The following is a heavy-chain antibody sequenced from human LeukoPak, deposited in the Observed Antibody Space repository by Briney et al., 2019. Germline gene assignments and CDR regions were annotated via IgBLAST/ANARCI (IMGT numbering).Heavy chain of an antibody. CDR1: RYTFTSYA. D-gene: IGHD6-13*01. J-gene: IGHJ4*02. V-gene: IGHV1-3*01. Sequence: ASVKVSCKASRYTFTSYAMHWVRQAPGQRLEWMGWINAGNGNTKYSQKFQGRVTITRDTSASTAYMELSSLGSEDTAVYYCARAPAGVIAAAATPRFDYWGQGTLVTVSS. CDR3: ARAPAGVIAAAATPRFDY. CDR2: INAGNGNT.